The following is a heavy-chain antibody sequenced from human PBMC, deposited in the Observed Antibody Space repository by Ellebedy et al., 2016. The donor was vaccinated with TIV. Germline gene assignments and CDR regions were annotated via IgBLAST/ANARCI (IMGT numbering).Heavy chain of an antibody. V-gene: IGHV3-72*01. CDR1: GFTFNDHY. D-gene: IGHD3-16*01. CDR3: TRDTGGIYDL. J-gene: IGHJ2*01. Sequence: GESLKISCAASGFTFNDHYMDWVRQAPGKGLEYVGRTRIRVNSYTTAYGASVRGRFTISRDNSENSLYLQMNSLTTEDTAVYYCTRDTGGIYDLWGRGTLVTVSS. CDR2: TRIRVNSYTT.